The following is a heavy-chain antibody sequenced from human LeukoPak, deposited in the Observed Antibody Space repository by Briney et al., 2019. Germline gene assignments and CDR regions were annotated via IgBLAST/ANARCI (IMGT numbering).Heavy chain of an antibody. Sequence: SGGSLRLSCAASGFTFSSYGMHWVRQAPGKGLEWVAFIRYDGSNKYYADSVKGRFTISRDNSKNTLYLQMNSLRAEDTAVYYCARLKVPSIAARADYWGQGTLVTVSS. CDR2: IRYDGSNK. D-gene: IGHD6-6*01. J-gene: IGHJ4*02. CDR1: GFTFSSYG. CDR3: ARLKVPSIAARADY. V-gene: IGHV3-30*02.